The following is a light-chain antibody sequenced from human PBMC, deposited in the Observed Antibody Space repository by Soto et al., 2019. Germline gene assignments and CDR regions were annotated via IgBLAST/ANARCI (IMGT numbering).Light chain of an antibody. V-gene: IGKV3-20*01. CDR1: QSVSNNY. CDR2: GAS. CDR3: KQYGSSGT. Sequence: EIVFTQSPGTLSPSPGERAHLSCRASQSVSNNYLAWYQQKPGQAPRLLIYGASNRATGIPDRFSGSGSGTDFTLTISRLEPEDFAVYYCKQYGSSGTCGQGTKGDIK. J-gene: IGKJ1*01.